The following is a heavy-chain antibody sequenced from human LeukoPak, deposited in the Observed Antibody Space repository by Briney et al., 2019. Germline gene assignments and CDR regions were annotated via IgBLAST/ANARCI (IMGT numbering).Heavy chain of an antibody. V-gene: IGHV3-23*01. Sequence: PGGSLRLSCAASGFTFSSYAMTWVRQAPGRGLEWVSTISGNSGSTDYAGSVNGRFTVSRDNSRNTLYLQMHSLRADDTAVYYCAKGLSLTSMGIDYWGQGTLVTVSS. D-gene: IGHD3-3*02. J-gene: IGHJ4*02. CDR2: ISGNSGST. CDR1: GFTFSSYA. CDR3: AKGLSLTSMGIDY.